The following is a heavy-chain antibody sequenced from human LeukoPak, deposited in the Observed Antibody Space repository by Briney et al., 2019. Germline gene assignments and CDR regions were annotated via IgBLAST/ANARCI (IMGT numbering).Heavy chain of an antibody. CDR3: ARRARWAYYFDY. V-gene: IGHV4-39*07. CDR1: GGSISSSSYY. D-gene: IGHD6-13*01. CDR2: IYYSGST. J-gene: IGHJ4*02. Sequence: PSETLSLTCTVSGGSISSSSYYWGWIRQPPGKGLEWIGSIYYSGSTYYNPSLKSRVTISVDTSKNQFSLKLSSVTAADTAVYYCARRARWAYYFDYWGQGTLVTVSS.